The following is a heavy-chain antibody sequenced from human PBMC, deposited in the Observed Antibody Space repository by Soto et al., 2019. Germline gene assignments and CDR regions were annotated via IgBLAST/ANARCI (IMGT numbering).Heavy chain of an antibody. Sequence: VAPVKVSCKASGGTFSSYAISWVRQAPGQGLEWMGGIIPIFGTANYAQKFQGRVTITADESTSTAYMELSSLRSEDTAVYYCARDVLTLGWFDPWGEGTLVTVSS. D-gene: IGHD7-27*01. J-gene: IGHJ5*02. CDR1: GGTFSSYA. V-gene: IGHV1-69*13. CDR2: IIPIFGTA. CDR3: ARDVLTLGWFDP.